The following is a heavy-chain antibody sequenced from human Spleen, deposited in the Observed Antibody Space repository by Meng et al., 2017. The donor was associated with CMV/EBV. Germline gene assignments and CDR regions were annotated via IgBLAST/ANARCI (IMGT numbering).Heavy chain of an antibody. CDR1: GASISSYY. D-gene: IGHD4-11*01. CDR3: ARSYGNDFDS. J-gene: IGHJ4*02. Sequence: SETLSLTCTVSGASISSYYWSWIRQPPGRGLEWIGNIHYSGSSNYNPSLKGRVTMSVATSEDQFSLRLNSVTAADTAVYFCARSYGNDFDSWGQGILVTVSS. V-gene: IGHV4-59*01. CDR2: IHYSGSS.